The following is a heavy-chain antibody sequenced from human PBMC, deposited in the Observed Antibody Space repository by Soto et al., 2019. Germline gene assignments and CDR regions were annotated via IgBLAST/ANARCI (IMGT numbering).Heavy chain of an antibody. CDR1: GGSMRSGGYF. V-gene: IGHV4-30-2*01. J-gene: IGHJ5*02. D-gene: IGHD3-10*01. Sequence: PSETLSLTCTVSGGSMRSGGYFWSWIRQPPGKGLEWIGYIYHSGSTYYNPSLKSRVTISVDRSKNQFSLKLSSVTAADTAVYYCARGLGPWGQGTLVTVSS. CDR2: IYHSGST. CDR3: ARGLGP.